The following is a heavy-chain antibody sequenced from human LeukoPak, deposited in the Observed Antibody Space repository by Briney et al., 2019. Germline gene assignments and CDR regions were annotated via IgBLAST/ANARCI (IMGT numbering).Heavy chain of an antibody. CDR1: GYTFTSYY. V-gene: IGHV1-46*01. CDR2: INPSGGST. J-gene: IGHJ5*02. D-gene: IGHD2-2*01. Sequence: ASVKVSCKASGYTFTSYYMHWVRQAPGQGLEWMGIINPSGGSTSYAQKFQGRVTMTRDTSISTAYMELSRLRSDDTAVYYCARCGARPVVAASSGDWFDPWGQGTLVTVSS. CDR3: ARCGARPVVAASSGDWFDP.